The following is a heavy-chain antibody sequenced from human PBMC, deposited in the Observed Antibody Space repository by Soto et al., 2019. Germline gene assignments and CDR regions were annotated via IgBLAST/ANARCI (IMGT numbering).Heavy chain of an antibody. CDR3: ANNRATYYYGSGPFDY. Sequence: EVQLLESGGGLVQPGGSLRLSCAASGFTFSSYAMSWVRQAPGKGLEWVSAISGSGGSTYYADSVKGRFTISRDNSKNTLYLQMNSLRAEDTAIYYCANNRATYYYGSGPFDYWGQGTLVTVSS. J-gene: IGHJ4*02. CDR2: ISGSGGST. D-gene: IGHD3-10*01. V-gene: IGHV3-23*01. CDR1: GFTFSSYA.